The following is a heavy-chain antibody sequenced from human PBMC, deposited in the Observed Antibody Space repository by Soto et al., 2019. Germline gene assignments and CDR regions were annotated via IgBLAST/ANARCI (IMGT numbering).Heavy chain of an antibody. CDR2: IYPTDSDT. V-gene: IGHV5-51*01. D-gene: IGHD5-12*01. CDR3: ARSGYSSHGMDV. CDR1: GYLFTTYW. Sequence: PGESLTISCQGSGYLFTTYWIGWVRQMPGKGLEWMGIIYPTDSDTRYSPSFLGQVTISADKSITTAYLQWSSLRASDTAVYYCARSGYSSHGMDVWGQGTTVTVSS. J-gene: IGHJ6*02.